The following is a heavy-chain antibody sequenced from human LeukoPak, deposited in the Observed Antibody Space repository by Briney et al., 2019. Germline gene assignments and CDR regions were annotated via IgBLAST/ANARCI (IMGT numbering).Heavy chain of an antibody. V-gene: IGHV3-21*01. CDR2: ISSSSSYI. J-gene: IGHJ4*02. CDR1: GFTFSSYS. Sequence: GGSLRLSCAASGFTFSSYSMNWVRQAPGKGPEWVSSISSSSSYIYYADSVKGRFTISRDNAKSSLYLQMNSLRAEDTAVYYCARIRRDGYNWDYWGQGTLVTVSS. D-gene: IGHD5-24*01. CDR3: ARIRRDGYNWDY.